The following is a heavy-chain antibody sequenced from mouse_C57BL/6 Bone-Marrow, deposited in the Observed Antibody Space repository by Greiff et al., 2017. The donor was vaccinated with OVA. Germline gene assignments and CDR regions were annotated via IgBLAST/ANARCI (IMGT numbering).Heavy chain of an antibody. V-gene: IGHV1-85*01. J-gene: IGHJ3*01. CDR3: ARSLIYYGLAY. CDR2: IYPRDGST. Sequence: QVHVKQSGPELVKPGASVKLSYKASGYTFTSYDINWVKQRPGQGLEWIGWIYPRDGSTKYNEKFKGKATLTVDTSSSTAYMELHSLTSEDSAVYFCARSLIYYGLAYWGQGTLVTVSA. CDR1: GYTFTSYD. D-gene: IGHD2-1*01.